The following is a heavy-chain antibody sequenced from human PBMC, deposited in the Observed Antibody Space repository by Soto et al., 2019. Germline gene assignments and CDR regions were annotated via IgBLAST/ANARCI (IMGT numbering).Heavy chain of an antibody. CDR1: GFTFSSYA. CDR2: ISGSGGST. D-gene: IGHD1-26*01. Sequence: VQLVESGGGVVQPGRSLRLSCAASGFTFSSYAMHWVRQAPGKGLEWVSAISGSGGSTYYADSVKGRFTISRDNSKNTLYLQMNSLRAEDTAVYYCAKAGIVGATWGYYFDYWGQGTLVTVSS. J-gene: IGHJ4*02. CDR3: AKAGIVGATWGYYFDY. V-gene: IGHV3-23*04.